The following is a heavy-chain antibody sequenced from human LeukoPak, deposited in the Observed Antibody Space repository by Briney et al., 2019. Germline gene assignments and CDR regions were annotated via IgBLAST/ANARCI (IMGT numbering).Heavy chain of an antibody. CDR2: IYYSGST. D-gene: IGHD2-8*01. CDR1: GGSISGSSYY. CDR3: ARHQMYHPPLDY. V-gene: IGHV4-39*01. J-gene: IGHJ4*02. Sequence: PSETLSLTCTVSGGSISGSSYYWGWIRQPPGKGLEWIGSIYYSGSTYYNPSLKSRVTISVDTSKNQFSLKLSSVTAADTAVYYCARHQMYHPPLDYWGQGTLVTVSS.